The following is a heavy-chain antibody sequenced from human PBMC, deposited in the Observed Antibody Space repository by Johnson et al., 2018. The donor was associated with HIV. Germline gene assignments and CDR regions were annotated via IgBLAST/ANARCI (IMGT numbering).Heavy chain of an antibody. CDR2: IYSGGST. D-gene: IGHD1-1*01. CDR3: ATDILFGTTRSDHDAFDI. CDR1: GFTVSSNY. V-gene: IGHV3-66*01. Sequence: VQLVESGGGLVQPGGSLRLSCAASGFTVSSNYMTWVRQAPGKWLEWVSVIYSGGSTYYADSVKGRFTISRDNSKNTLYLQMNSLRAEDTGVYYCATDILFGTTRSDHDAFDIWGQGTMVTVSS. J-gene: IGHJ3*02.